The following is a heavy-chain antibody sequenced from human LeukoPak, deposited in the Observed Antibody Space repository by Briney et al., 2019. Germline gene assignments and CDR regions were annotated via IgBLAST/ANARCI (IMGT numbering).Heavy chain of an antibody. CDR1: GFTFSSYW. D-gene: IGHD3-3*01. Sequence: GGSLRLSCAASGFTFSSYWMSWVRQAPGKGLEWVANIKQDGSEKYYVDSVRGRFTISRDNAENSLYLQMNSLRAEDTAVYYCARSDFWSGYYNDYWGQGTLVTVSS. CDR3: ARSDFWSGYYNDY. J-gene: IGHJ4*02. CDR2: IKQDGSEK. V-gene: IGHV3-7*03.